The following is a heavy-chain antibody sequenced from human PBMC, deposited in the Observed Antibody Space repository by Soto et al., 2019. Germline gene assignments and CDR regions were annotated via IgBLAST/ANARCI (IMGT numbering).Heavy chain of an antibody. Sequence: QVQLVQSGAEVKKPRASVKVSCKASGYTFTSYDINWVRQATGQGLEWMGWMNPNSGNTGYAQKFQGRVTMTRNTSISTAYMELSSLRSEDTAVYYCARESDDSSGYEFDYWGQGTLVTVSS. CDR3: ARESDDSSGYEFDY. CDR2: MNPNSGNT. CDR1: GYTFTSYD. V-gene: IGHV1-8*01. D-gene: IGHD3-22*01. J-gene: IGHJ4*02.